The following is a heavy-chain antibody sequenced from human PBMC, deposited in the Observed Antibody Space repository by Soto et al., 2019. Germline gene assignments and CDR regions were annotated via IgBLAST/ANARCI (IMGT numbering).Heavy chain of an antibody. J-gene: IGHJ4*02. CDR2: ISYDGSNK. CDR1: GFTFSSYA. Sequence: QVQLVESGGGVVQPGRSLRLSCAASGFTFSSYAMHWVRQARGKGLEWVAVISYDGSNKYYADSVKGRFTISRDNSKNTLYLQLNSLRAEDTAVYYCARDGLLGYFDYWGQGTLVTVSS. D-gene: IGHD2-15*01. V-gene: IGHV3-30-3*01. CDR3: ARDGLLGYFDY.